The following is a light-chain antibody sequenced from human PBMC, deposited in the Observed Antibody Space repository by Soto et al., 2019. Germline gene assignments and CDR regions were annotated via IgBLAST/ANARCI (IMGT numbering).Light chain of an antibody. CDR1: SSDVGAYNF. CDR2: GVS. CDR3: CSYTTTRTYA. Sequence: QSALAQPASVSGSPGQSIAISCTGSSSDVGAYNFVSWYQHHPGKVPKLLIHGVSVRPSGISDRFSGSKSGNTASLAISGLQADDEADYYCCSYTTTRTYAFGSGTKVTVL. V-gene: IGLV2-14*03. J-gene: IGLJ1*01.